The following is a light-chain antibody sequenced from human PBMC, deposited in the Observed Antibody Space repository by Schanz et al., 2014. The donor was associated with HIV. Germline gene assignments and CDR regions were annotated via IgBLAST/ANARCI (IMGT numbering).Light chain of an antibody. Sequence: QSVLTQPPSASGSPGQSVAISCTGTSSDVGGYNYVSWYQQHPGKAPKLMIYEVSKRPSGVPDRFSGSKSGYTASLTVSGLQAEDEADYYCSSYEGIHNWVFGGGTKVTVL. CDR2: EVS. V-gene: IGLV2-8*01. CDR3: SSYEGIHNWV. CDR1: SSDVGGYNY. J-gene: IGLJ2*01.